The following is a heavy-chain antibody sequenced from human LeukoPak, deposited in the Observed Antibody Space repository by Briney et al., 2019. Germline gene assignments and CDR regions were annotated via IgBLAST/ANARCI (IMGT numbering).Heavy chain of an antibody. D-gene: IGHD3-3*01. CDR1: GGSFSGYS. Sequence: PSETLSLTCAVYGGSFSGYSWSWIRQPPGKGLEWIGEINHSGSTNYNPSLQSRVTVSVDTSKNQFSLKLSSVTAADTPVYYCGRGPYDFWSGYPWGYFDYWGQGTLVTVSS. CDR3: GRGPYDFWSGYPWGYFDY. CDR2: INHSGST. J-gene: IGHJ4*02. V-gene: IGHV4-34*01.